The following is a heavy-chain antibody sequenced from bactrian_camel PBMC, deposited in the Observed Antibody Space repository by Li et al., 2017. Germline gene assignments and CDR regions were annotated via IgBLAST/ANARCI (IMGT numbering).Heavy chain of an antibody. D-gene: IGHD6*01. V-gene: IGHV3S54*01. Sequence: HVQLVESGGGSVQAGGSLRLSCEAPASDSSGFVFNTWCMGWFRQAPGKQREGVAAVYTAGGNAYSADSVKGRFSISRDKNTVYLQMNSLKAEDTAMYYCAAGGWYGTPDLSAQGYKYRGQGTQVTVS. CDR2: VYTAGGNA. J-gene: IGHJ4*01. CDR1: GFVFNTWC. CDR3: AAGGWYGTPDLSAQGYKY.